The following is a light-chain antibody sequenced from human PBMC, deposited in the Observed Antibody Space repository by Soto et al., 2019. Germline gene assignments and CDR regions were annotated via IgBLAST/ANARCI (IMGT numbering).Light chain of an antibody. Sequence: EIVLTQSPATLSLSPGERATLSCRASQSVSSYLAWYQQKPGLAPRLLIYDASNRATGIPARFSGSGSGTDFTLTISSLEPEDFAVYYCQHRSNWPSFGPGTKVDIK. CDR3: QHRSNWPS. J-gene: IGKJ3*01. V-gene: IGKV3-11*01. CDR1: QSVSSY. CDR2: DAS.